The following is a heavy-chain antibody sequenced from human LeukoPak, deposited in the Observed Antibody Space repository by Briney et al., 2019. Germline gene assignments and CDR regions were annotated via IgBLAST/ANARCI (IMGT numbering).Heavy chain of an antibody. D-gene: IGHD2-15*01. CDR1: GYTFTSYD. CDR2: MNPNSGNT. J-gene: IGHJ5*02. Sequence: ASVKVSCKASGYTFTSYDINWVRQASGQGLEWMGWMNPNSGNTGYAQKFQGRVTMSRDTSVTTAYMEMTNLRSEDTAIYYCVRSGFCSGATCSYQWSLGWFDPWGQGTLAIVSS. CDR3: VRSGFCSGATCSYQWSLGWFDP. V-gene: IGHV1-8*01.